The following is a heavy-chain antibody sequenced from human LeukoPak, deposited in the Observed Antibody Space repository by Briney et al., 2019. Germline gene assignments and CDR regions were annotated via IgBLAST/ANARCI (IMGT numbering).Heavy chain of an antibody. CDR3: ARRTYSSGWSNFDY. CDR1: GCSVSSGSYY. Sequence: SETLSLTCTVSGCSVSSGSYYWSWIRQPPGKGLEWIGYIYYSGSTNYNPSLKSRVTISVDTSKNQFSLKLSSVTAADTAVYYCARRTYSSGWSNFDYWGQGTLVTVSS. J-gene: IGHJ4*02. CDR2: IYYSGST. D-gene: IGHD6-19*01. V-gene: IGHV4-61*01.